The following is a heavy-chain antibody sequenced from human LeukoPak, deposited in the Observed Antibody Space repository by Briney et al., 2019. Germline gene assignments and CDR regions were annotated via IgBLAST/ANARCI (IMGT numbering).Heavy chain of an antibody. J-gene: IGHJ4*02. Sequence: SETLSLTCTVSGGSISSSSYYWGWIRQPPGKGLEWIGSIYYSGSTYYNPSLKSRITISVDTSKNQFSLRVSSVTAAETAVYYCARGVRGVTGIFDYWGQGTLVTVSS. CDR2: IYYSGST. CDR1: GGSISSSSYY. D-gene: IGHD3-10*01. V-gene: IGHV4-39*01. CDR3: ARGVRGVTGIFDY.